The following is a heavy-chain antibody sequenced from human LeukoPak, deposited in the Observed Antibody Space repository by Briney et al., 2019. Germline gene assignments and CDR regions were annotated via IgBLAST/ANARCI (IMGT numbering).Heavy chain of an antibody. J-gene: IGHJ4*02. D-gene: IGHD1-1*01. CDR1: GFTFSNYW. Sequence: GGSLRLSCTASGFTFSNYWMTWVRQAPGKGLEWVANINQDGSAKFYLDSVRGRFTISRDNPKNSLYVQMNSLRAEDTAIYYCARDVTWKLDYWGQGTLVTVSS. V-gene: IGHV3-7*01. CDR2: INQDGSAK. CDR3: ARDVTWKLDY.